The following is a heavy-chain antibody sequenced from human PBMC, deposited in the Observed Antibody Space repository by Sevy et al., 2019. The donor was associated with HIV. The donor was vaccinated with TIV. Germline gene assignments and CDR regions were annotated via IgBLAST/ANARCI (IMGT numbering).Heavy chain of an antibody. D-gene: IGHD1-26*01. CDR2: IKQDGSEK. CDR3: ARGALRVGGADFDY. J-gene: IGHJ4*02. Sequence: GGSLRLSCAASGFTFSSYWMSWVRQAPGKGLEWVANIKQDGSEKYYVDSVKGRFTISRDNAKNSLYLQMNSLRAEDTAVYDCARGALRVGGADFDYWGQGTLVTVSS. V-gene: IGHV3-7*01. CDR1: GFTFSSYW.